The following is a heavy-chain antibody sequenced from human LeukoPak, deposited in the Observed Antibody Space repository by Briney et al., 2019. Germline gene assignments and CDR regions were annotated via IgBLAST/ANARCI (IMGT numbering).Heavy chain of an antibody. CDR3: XGDXSXXXTXLF. Sequence: CXXSXYTFTSYYMHWVRQAPGQGLEWMGGIIPIFGTANYAQKFQGRVTITADESTRTAYMELSSVRCEDTAVYDCXGDXSXXXTXLFWGQGTLVTVSS. CDR2: IIPIFGTA. J-gene: IGHJ4*02. CDR1: XYTFTSYY. D-gene: IGHD3-10*01. V-gene: IGHV1-69*01.